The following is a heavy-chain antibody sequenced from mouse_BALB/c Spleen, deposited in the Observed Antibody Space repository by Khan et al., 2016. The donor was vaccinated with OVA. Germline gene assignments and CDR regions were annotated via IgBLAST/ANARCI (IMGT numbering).Heavy chain of an antibody. Sequence: QIQLVQSGPELKKPGETVKISCKASGYTFTNYGMNWVKQAPGKGLKWMGWINPNTGEPTYAEEFKGRFAFSLETSASTAYWQINHLKDEDTATYFCASDDYSGSSYPTLYYYAMDYWGQGTSVTVSS. CDR3: ASDDYSGSSYPTLYYYAMDY. V-gene: IGHV9-3*02. CDR2: INPNTGEP. CDR1: GYTFTNYG. J-gene: IGHJ4*01. D-gene: IGHD1-1*01.